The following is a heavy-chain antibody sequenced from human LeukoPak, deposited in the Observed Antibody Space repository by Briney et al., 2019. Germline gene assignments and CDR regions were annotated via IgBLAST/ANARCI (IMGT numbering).Heavy chain of an antibody. V-gene: IGHV3-21*04. CDR3: ANTNDRDGDFNGDC. D-gene: IGHD1-1*01. Sequence: GGSLRLSCAASGFTFSSYSMNWVRQAPGKGLEWVSSISSSSSYIYYADSVKGRFTISRDNAKNSLYLQMNSLRADDTAIYYCANTNDRDGDFNGDCWGQGTLVTVSS. J-gene: IGHJ4*02. CDR1: GFTFSSYS. CDR2: ISSSSSYI.